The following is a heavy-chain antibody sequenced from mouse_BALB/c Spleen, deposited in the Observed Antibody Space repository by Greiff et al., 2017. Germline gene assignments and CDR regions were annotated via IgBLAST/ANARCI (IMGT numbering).Heavy chain of an antibody. CDR1: GYTFTSYW. J-gene: IGHJ4*01. D-gene: IGHD1-2*01. V-gene: IGHV1-5*01. CDR3: TRSTATSYYYAMDY. CDR2: IYPGNSDT. Sequence: EVQVVESGTVLARPGASVKMSCKASGYTFTSYWMHWVKQRPGQGLEWIGAIYPGNSDTSYNQKFKGKAKLTAVTSTSTAYMELSSLTNEDSAVYYCTRSTATSYYYAMDYWGQGTSVTVSS.